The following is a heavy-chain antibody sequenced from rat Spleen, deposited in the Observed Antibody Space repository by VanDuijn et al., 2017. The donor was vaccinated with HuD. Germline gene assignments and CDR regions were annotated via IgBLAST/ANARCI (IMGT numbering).Heavy chain of an antibody. CDR3: ARHLIPFDY. J-gene: IGHJ2*01. D-gene: IGHD2-1*01. V-gene: IGHV5-31*01. CDR2: ITNTGDST. CDR1: GITFTNYW. Sequence: EVQLVESGGGLVQPGRSLKLSCVASGITFTNYWMTWIRQAPGTGLEWIASITNTGDSTYFLDAVKGRFTISRDNAKNTQYLQMDSLRSEDTATYYCARHLIPFDYWGQGVMVTVSS.